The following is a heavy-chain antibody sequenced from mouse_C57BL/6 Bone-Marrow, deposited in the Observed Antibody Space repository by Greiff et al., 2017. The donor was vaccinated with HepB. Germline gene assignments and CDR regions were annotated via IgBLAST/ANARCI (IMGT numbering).Heavy chain of an antibody. V-gene: IGHV1-26*01. J-gene: IGHJ4*01. D-gene: IGHD2-5*01. CDR2: INPNNGGT. CDR3: AREWLYSNYMDY. Sequence: EVQLQQSGPELVKPGASVKISCKASGYTFTDYYMNWVKQSHGKSLEWIGDINPNNGGTSYNQKFKGKATLTVDKSSSTAYMELRSLTSEDSAVYYCAREWLYSNYMDYWGQGTSVTVSS. CDR1: GYTFTDYY.